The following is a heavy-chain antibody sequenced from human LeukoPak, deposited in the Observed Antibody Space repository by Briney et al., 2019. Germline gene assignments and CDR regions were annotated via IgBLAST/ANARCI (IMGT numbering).Heavy chain of an antibody. D-gene: IGHD4-23*01. CDR3: ARDPTVGGIYFDY. CDR2: ISSSSSYI. Sequence: GGSLGLSCAASGFTFSSYSMNWVRQAPGKGLEWVSSISSSSSYIYYADSVKGRFTISRDNAKNSLYLQMYSLRAEDTAVYYCARDPTVGGIYFDYWGQGTLVTVSS. V-gene: IGHV3-21*01. CDR1: GFTFSSYS. J-gene: IGHJ4*02.